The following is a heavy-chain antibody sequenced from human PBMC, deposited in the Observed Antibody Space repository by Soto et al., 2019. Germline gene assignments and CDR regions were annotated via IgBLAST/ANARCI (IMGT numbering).Heavy chain of an antibody. CDR1: GADINTYS. CDR2: IYTSASI. V-gene: IGHV4-4*07. D-gene: IGHD6-19*01. CDR3: ARDREAGYNFYYGMDV. J-gene: IGHJ6*02. Sequence: TSETLSLTCSVSGADINTYSWTWIRQPAGKGLEWIGRIYTSASINYNPSLKGRVTLSVDTSTNQVSLRLASVTAADTAIYYCARDREAGYNFYYGMDVWGQGTTVTVSS.